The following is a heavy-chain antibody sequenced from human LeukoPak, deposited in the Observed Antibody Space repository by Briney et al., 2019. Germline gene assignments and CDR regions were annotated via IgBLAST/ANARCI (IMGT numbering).Heavy chain of an antibody. Sequence: SETLSLTCTVSGGSISSYYWSWIRQPAGKGLEWIGRIYTSGSTNYNPSLKSRVTMSVDTSKNQFSLKLSSVTAADTAVYYCARAATYTPMGLSSPLDYWGQGTLVTVSS. CDR2: IYTSGST. V-gene: IGHV4-4*07. J-gene: IGHJ4*02. CDR1: GGSISSYY. D-gene: IGHD3-16*01. CDR3: ARAATYTPMGLSSPLDY.